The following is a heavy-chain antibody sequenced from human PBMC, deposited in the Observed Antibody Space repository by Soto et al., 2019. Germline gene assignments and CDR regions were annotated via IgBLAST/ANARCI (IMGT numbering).Heavy chain of an antibody. CDR3: ATRLRWYNWFDP. CDR2: INHSGST. CDR1: GGSFSGYY. D-gene: IGHD4-17*01. V-gene: IGHV4-34*01. Sequence: PSETLSLTCAVYGGSFSGYYWSWIRQPPGKGLEWIGEINHSGSTNYNPSLKSRVTVSVDTSKNQFSPKLSSVTAADTAVYYCATRLRWYNWFDPWGQGTLVTVSS. J-gene: IGHJ5*02.